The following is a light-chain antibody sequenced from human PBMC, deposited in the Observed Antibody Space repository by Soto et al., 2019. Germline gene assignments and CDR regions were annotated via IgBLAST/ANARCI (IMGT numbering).Light chain of an antibody. Sequence: SALTQPPPTAWTPRQRGTLSFSWGSSTIGSNTVSWYQQLPGAAPKLLIYISNERPSGVPDRFSGSKSGTSASLAISGLQSEDEAEYYCAAWDDSLNGPVFGGGTKVTVL. CDR1: SSTIGSNT. V-gene: IGLV1-44*01. J-gene: IGLJ2*01. CDR3: AAWDDSLNGPV. CDR2: ISN.